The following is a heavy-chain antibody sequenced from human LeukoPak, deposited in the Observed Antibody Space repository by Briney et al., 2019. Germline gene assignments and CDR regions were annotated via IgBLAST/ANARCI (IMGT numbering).Heavy chain of an antibody. J-gene: IGHJ5*02. Sequence: SETLSLTCTVSGGSISSSSYYWGWIRQPPGKGLEWIGSVYYSGSTYYNPSLKSRVTLSVDTSKNQFSLKLSSVTAADTAVYYCARTAIAAAGFDPWGQGTLVTVPS. CDR1: GGSISSSSYY. CDR3: ARTAIAAAGFDP. CDR2: VYYSGST. D-gene: IGHD6-13*01. V-gene: IGHV4-39*01.